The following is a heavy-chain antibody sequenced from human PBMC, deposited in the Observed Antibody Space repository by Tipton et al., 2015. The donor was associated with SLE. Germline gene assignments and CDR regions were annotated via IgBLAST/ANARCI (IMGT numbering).Heavy chain of an antibody. D-gene: IGHD1-1*01. Sequence: QVQLVQSGAEMKKPGASVKVSCKTSGYTFTNFGVTWVRQAPGQGLEWLGSIGSYSGVTNYAQKVQGRLTLTTDTAANTAYMEMRSLRSDDTAIYYCARVGPATRSPLEYWGQGTLVSVSS. J-gene: IGHJ1*01. CDR1: GYTFTNFG. V-gene: IGHV1-18*01. CDR3: ARVGPATRSPLEY. CDR2: IGSYSGVT.